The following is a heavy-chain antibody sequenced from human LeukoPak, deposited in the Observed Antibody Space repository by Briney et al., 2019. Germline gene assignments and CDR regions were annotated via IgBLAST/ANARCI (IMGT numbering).Heavy chain of an antibody. J-gene: IGHJ5*02. D-gene: IGHD3-10*01. CDR3: ASSGQPGWFDP. V-gene: IGHV4-4*02. Sequence: SETLSLTCAVSGGSISSSNWWSWVRQPPGKGLEWIGEIYHSGSTNYNPFLKSRVTISVDKSKNQFSLKLSSVTAADTAVYYCASSGQPGWFDPWGQGTLVTVSS. CDR2: IYHSGST. CDR1: GGSISSSNW.